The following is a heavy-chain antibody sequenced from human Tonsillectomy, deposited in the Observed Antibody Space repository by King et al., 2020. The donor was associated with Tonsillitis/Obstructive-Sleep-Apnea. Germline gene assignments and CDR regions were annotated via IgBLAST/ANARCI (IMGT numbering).Heavy chain of an antibody. Sequence: QLVQSGAEVKKPGASVKVSCKASRYTSTTYSMHWVRQAPGQGLEWLGMINPSGGSTGYAQKFQGRVTMTRDTSTRTLYIELSSLRSEDTAVYYCARETSGYGNDAFDIWGQGTMVTVSS. CDR3: ARETSGYGNDAFDI. V-gene: IGHV1-46*01. J-gene: IGHJ3*02. D-gene: IGHD3-22*01. CDR1: RYTSTTYS. CDR2: INPSGGST.